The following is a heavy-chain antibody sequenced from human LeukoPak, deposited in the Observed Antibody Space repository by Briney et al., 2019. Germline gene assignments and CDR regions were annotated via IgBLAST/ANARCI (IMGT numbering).Heavy chain of an antibody. CDR2: IYYSGST. D-gene: IGHD3-10*01. CDR1: GGSISSSSYY. J-gene: IGHJ6*03. Sequence: PSETLSLTCTVPGGSISSSSYYWGWICQPPGKGLEWIGSIYYSGSTYYNPSLKSGVTISVDTSKNQFSLKLSSVTAADTAVYYCARQGNYYGSGSCYNGYYYYMDVWGKGTTVTVSS. V-gene: IGHV4-39*01. CDR3: ARQGNYYGSGSCYNGYYYYMDV.